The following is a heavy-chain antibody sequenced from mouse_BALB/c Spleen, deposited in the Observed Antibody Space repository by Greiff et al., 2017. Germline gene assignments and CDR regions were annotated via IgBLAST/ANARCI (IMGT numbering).Heavy chain of an antibody. CDR1: GFTFSSVG. Sequence: EVQGVESGGGLVQPGGSRKLSCAASGFTFSSVGMHWVRQAPEKGLVWVAYISSGSSTIYYADTVKGRFTISRDNPKNTLFLQMTSLRSEDTARYYCASYDYAWFAYWGQGTLVTVSA. J-gene: IGHJ3*01. V-gene: IGHV5-17*02. D-gene: IGHD2-4*01. CDR3: ASYDYAWFAY. CDR2: ISSGSSTI.